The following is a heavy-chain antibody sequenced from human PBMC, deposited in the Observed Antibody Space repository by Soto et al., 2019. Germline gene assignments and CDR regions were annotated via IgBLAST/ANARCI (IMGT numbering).Heavy chain of an antibody. D-gene: IGHD5-12*01. CDR3: AKDMGDGYNFHYYYGMDV. CDR2: ISWNSGSI. J-gene: IGHJ6*02. Sequence: EVQLVESGGGLVQPGRSLRLSCAASGFTFDDYAMHWVRQAPGKGLEWVSDISWNSGSIGYADSVKGRFTISRDNAKNSLYLQMNSLRAEDTALYYCAKDMGDGYNFHYYYGMDVWGQGTTVTVSS. CDR1: GFTFDDYA. V-gene: IGHV3-9*01.